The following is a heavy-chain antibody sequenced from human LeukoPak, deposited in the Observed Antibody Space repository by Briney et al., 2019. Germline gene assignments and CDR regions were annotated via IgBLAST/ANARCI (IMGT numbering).Heavy chain of an antibody. CDR3: ARRGDGYGGMTARYFQH. CDR1: GFTFSTYA. J-gene: IGHJ1*01. D-gene: IGHD4-23*01. V-gene: IGHV3-23*01. CDR2: ISGGGSYT. Sequence: GGSLRLSCAASGFTFSTYAMTWVRQAPGKGLEWVSGISGGGSYTYYADSVKGRFTISRDNSKYTLSLQMNSLRAEDTAVYYCARRGDGYGGMTARYFQHWGQGTLVTVSS.